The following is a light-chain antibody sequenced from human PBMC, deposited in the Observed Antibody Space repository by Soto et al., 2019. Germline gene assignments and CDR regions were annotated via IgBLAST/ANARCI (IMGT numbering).Light chain of an antibody. CDR2: DVT. V-gene: IGLV2-11*01. CDR3: CSFAGSYSYV. Sequence: QSLLTQPLSVSGSPGQPVAISCTGTSSDVGRYDYVSWYQQHPGKAPKLIVYDVTERPSGVPDRFSGSKSGNTASLTISGLQAEDEADYSCCSFAGSYSYVFGPGTKVTVL. J-gene: IGLJ1*01. CDR1: SSDVGRYDY.